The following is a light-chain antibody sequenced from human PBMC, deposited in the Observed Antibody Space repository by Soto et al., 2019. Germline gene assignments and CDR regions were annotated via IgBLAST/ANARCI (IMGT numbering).Light chain of an antibody. CDR3: QQRSNWIT. V-gene: IGKV3-15*01. CDR1: QDIKNN. Sequence: ETVMTRSPAPVSVCPGESASLSCRANQDIKNNLAWYQQKPGQAPRLLIHDAATRATGIPARFSGSGSGTEFTLTISSLQPEDFAVYYCQQRSNWITFGQGTRLEIK. J-gene: IGKJ5*01. CDR2: DAA.